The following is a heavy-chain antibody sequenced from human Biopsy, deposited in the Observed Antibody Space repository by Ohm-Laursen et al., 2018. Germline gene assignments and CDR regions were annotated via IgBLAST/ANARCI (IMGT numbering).Heavy chain of an antibody. J-gene: IGHJ1*01. Sequence: TLSLTCIVSGGSFTGHYWTWIRQPPGKGLEWIGHISHTGYTSYKPSLKSRVTISLDTSRKHFSLRLTSLAAADTAVYYCARGSNEYGGLYFPHWGQGTLVTVSS. CDR1: GGSFTGHY. D-gene: IGHD4-23*01. CDR3: ARGSNEYGGLYFPH. V-gene: IGHV4-59*11. CDR2: ISHTGYT.